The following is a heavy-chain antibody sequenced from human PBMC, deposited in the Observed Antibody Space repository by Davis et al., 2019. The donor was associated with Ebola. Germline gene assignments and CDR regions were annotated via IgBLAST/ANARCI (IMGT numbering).Heavy chain of an antibody. V-gene: IGHV3-48*04. CDR2: ISDSGSTT. J-gene: IGHJ6*02. Sequence: GGSLRLSCAASGFTFSNAWMNWVRQAPGKGLEWISYISDSGSTTYYTDSVKGRFTISRDNAKNSLYLQMNSLRAEDTAVYYCARVYYDFWSGSYSGMDVWGQGTTVTVSS. CDR1: GFTFSNAW. CDR3: ARVYYDFWSGSYSGMDV. D-gene: IGHD3-3*01.